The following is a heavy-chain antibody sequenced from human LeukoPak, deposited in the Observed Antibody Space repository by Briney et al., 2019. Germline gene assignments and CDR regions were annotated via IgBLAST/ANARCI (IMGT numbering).Heavy chain of an antibody. CDR1: GGSISSYY. V-gene: IGHV4-59*01. J-gene: IGHJ5*02. CDR3: AGEPVLAATPLLFDH. D-gene: IGHD2-15*01. Sequence: SETLSLTCTVSGGSISSYYWSWIRQPPGKGLEWIGYIYYSGSTNYNPSLKSRVTISVDTSKNQFSLKLSSVTAAATAVYYCAGEPVLAATPLLFDHWGQGTLVTVSS. CDR2: IYYSGST.